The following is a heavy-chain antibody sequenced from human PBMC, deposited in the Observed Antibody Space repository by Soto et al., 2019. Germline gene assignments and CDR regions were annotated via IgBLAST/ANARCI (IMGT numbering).Heavy chain of an antibody. CDR2: IYYSGST. D-gene: IGHD6-25*01. J-gene: IGHJ5*02. CDR1: GGSISSYY. CDR3: AREAAGILNWFDP. V-gene: IGHV4-59*01. Sequence: SETLSLTSTVSGGSISSYYWSWIRQPPGKGLEWIGYIYYSGSTNYNPSLKSRVTISVDTSKNQFSLKLSSVTAADTAVYYCAREAAGILNWFDPWGQGTLVTVSS.